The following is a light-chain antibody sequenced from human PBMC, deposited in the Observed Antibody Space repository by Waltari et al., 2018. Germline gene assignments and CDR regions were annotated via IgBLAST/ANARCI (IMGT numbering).Light chain of an antibody. CDR2: WAS. J-gene: IGKJ1*01. Sequence: DIVMTQSPDSLAVSLGERATINCKSSQTVLYSSDNNNYLAWYQQKLGQPPKLLIYWASTRASGVPDRFSGSGSGTDFTLTISSLQAEDVAVYYCQQYYDTPRTFGQGTGVEIK. V-gene: IGKV4-1*01. CDR1: QTVLYSSDNNNY. CDR3: QQYYDTPRT.